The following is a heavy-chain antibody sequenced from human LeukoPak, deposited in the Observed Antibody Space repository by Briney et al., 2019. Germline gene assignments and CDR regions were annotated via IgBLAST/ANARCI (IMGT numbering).Heavy chain of an antibody. CDR1: GFTFNNYA. Sequence: PGGSLRLSCAASGFTFNNYAMIWVRHAPGNGLQWFSDIISSGGSTNYADSVKVRFTSSTDNSKNTLYLQMNSLRAEDTAVYYCAREGYGALDYWGQGTLVTVSS. CDR2: IISSGGST. J-gene: IGHJ4*02. V-gene: IGHV3-23*01. CDR3: AREGYGALDY. D-gene: IGHD5-12*01.